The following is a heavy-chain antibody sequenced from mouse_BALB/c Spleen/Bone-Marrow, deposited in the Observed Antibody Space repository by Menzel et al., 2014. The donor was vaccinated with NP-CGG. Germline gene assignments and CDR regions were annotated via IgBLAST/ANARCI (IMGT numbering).Heavy chain of an antibody. J-gene: IGHJ3*01. CDR1: GYTFTDYY. Sequence: QVQLQQSGAELARPGASVKLSCKASGYTFTDYYINWVKQRTGQGLEWIGEIYPGSGNTYYNEKFKGKATLTADKSSSTAYMQLSSLTPEDSAVYFCARREYGNGGFAYWGQGTLVTVSA. CDR2: IYPGSGNT. D-gene: IGHD2-10*02. CDR3: ARREYGNGGFAY. V-gene: IGHV1-77*01.